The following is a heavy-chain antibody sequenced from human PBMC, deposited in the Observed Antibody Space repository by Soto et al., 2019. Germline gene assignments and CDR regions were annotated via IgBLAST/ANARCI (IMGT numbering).Heavy chain of an antibody. CDR1: GGSISSYY. J-gene: IGHJ3*02. CDR3: ARRVPAAIKEDDAFDI. D-gene: IGHD2-2*02. Sequence: SETLSLTCTVSGGSISSYYWSWIRQPPGKGLEWIGYIYYSGSTNYNPSLKSRVTISVYTSKNQFSLKLSSVTAADTAVYYCARRVPAAIKEDDAFDIWGQGTMVTVSS. CDR2: IYYSGST. V-gene: IGHV4-59*08.